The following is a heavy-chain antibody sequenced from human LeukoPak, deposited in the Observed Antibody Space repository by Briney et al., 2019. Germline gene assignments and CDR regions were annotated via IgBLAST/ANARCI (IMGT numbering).Heavy chain of an antibody. CDR3: AKGEDISGWYFGY. CDR1: GFTFSSYW. V-gene: IGHV3-74*01. D-gene: IGHD6-19*01. CDR2: ITSDGSTT. J-gene: IGHJ4*02. Sequence: GGSLRLSCAASGFTFSSYWMHWVRHAPGKGLVWVSHITSDGSTTIYADSVKGRFTISRDNAENTLYLQMNSLRAEDTAVYYCAKGEDISGWYFGYWGQGTLVTVSS.